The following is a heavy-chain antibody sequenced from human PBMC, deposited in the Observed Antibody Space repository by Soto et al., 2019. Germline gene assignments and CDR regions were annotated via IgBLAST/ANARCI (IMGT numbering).Heavy chain of an antibody. Sequence: QVQLVQSGAEVKKPGSSVKVSCKASGGTFSSYAISWVRQAPGQGLEWMGGIIPILGTANYAQKFQGRVTITADESTSTAYMELSSLRSEDTAVYYCARVRYYDSSGYLYYFDYWGQGTLVTVSS. V-gene: IGHV1-69*01. J-gene: IGHJ4*02. D-gene: IGHD3-22*01. CDR3: ARVRYYDSSGYLYYFDY. CDR2: IIPILGTA. CDR1: GGTFSSYA.